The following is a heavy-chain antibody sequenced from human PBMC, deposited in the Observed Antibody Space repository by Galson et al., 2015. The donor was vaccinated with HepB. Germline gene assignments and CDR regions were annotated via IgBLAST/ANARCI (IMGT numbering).Heavy chain of an antibody. V-gene: IGHV3-30-3*01. Sequence: SLRLSCAASGFTFSSYAMHWVRQAPGKGLEWVAVISYDGSNKYYADSVKGRVTISRDNSKNTLYLQMNSLRAEDTAVYYCARESVWFGKNDYWGQGTLVTVSS. CDR2: ISYDGSNK. CDR3: ARESVWFGKNDY. J-gene: IGHJ4*02. D-gene: IGHD3-10*01. CDR1: GFTFSSYA.